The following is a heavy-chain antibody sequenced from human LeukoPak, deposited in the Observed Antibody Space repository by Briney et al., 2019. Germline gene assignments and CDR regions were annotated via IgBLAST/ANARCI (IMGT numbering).Heavy chain of an antibody. V-gene: IGHV3-23*01. CDR2: ISGSGGST. J-gene: IGHJ4*02. Sequence: ETLSLTCTVSGGSISSSSYYWGWIRQPPGKGLEWVSAISGSGGSTYYADSVKGRFTISRDNSKNTLYLQMNSLRAEDTAVYYCAKEPTFGGGMYFDYWGQGTLVTVSS. CDR1: GGSISSSSYY. D-gene: IGHD3-16*01. CDR3: AKEPTFGGGMYFDY.